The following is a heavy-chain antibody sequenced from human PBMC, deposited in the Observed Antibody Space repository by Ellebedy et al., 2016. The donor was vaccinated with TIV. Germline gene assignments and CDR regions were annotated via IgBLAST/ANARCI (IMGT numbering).Heavy chain of an antibody. Sequence: SETLSLTCSVSDGSVSSVTNHWSWIRQPPGKGLEWIGYLYYSGSTDYSPSLKSRATISVDTSKNQFSLKLSSVTAADTAVYYCARGGGSGRHRGLLDYWGQGTLVTVSS. CDR2: LYYSGST. D-gene: IGHD3-10*01. CDR3: ARGGGSGRHRGLLDY. CDR1: DGSVSSVTNH. J-gene: IGHJ4*02. V-gene: IGHV4-61*01.